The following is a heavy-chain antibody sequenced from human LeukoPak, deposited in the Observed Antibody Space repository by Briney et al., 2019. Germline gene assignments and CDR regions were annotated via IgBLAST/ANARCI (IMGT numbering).Heavy chain of an antibody. Sequence: GSLRLSCAASGSTFSSYGMHWVRQAPGKGLEWVALIWYDGNNKYYADSVKGRFTISRDNSKNTLYLQLSSLRAEDTAVYYCARQHCSGGDCYFFDWGQGTLVTVSS. CDR3: ARQHCSGGDCYFFD. CDR2: IWYDGNNK. J-gene: IGHJ4*02. D-gene: IGHD2-15*01. CDR1: GSTFSSYG. V-gene: IGHV3-33*01.